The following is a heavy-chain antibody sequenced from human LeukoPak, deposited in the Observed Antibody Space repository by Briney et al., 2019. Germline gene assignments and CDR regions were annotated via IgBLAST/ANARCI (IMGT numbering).Heavy chain of an antibody. CDR1: GYSFTSYW. J-gene: IGHJ4*02. CDR2: TYPGDSKT. Sequence: GESLKISCKASGYSFTSYWIGWVRQVPGKGLEWMGITYPGDSKTRYGPSFQGQVTISADKSITTAYLQWSSLKASDTAMYYCASTNPDGHNVDYWGQGTLVTVSS. V-gene: IGHV5-51*01. CDR3: ASTNPDGHNVDY. D-gene: IGHD5-24*01.